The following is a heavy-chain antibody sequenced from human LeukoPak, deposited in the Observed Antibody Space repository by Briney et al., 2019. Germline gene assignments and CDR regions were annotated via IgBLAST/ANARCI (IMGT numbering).Heavy chain of an antibody. D-gene: IGHD6-13*01. CDR2: IYYSGST. V-gene: IGHV4-59*02. J-gene: IGHJ3*02. CDR3: ARDRGGSSWVRAFDI. Sequence: SETLSLTCTVSGAFVSRESWSWIRQPPGKGLEWIGYIYYSGSTNYNPSLKSRVTISVDTSKNQFSLKLSSVTAADTAVYYCARDRGGSSWVRAFDIWGQGTMVTVSS. CDR1: GAFVSRES.